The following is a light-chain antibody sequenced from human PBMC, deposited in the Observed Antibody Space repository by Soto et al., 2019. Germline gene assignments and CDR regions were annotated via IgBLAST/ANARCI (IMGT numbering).Light chain of an antibody. CDR1: QSVSSK. CDR2: DTH. V-gene: IGKV3-15*01. Sequence: EIVMTQSPATLSVSPGERATLSCRASQSVSSKLAWYQQKPGQAPRLVIYDTHTRATGIPARFSGSGSGTEFTLTISSLQSEDFAVYYCQQYNNWFSITFGQGTRLEIK. CDR3: QQYNNWFSIT. J-gene: IGKJ5*01.